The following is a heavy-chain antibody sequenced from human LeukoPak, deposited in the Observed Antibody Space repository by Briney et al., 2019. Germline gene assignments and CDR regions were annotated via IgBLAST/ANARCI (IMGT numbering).Heavy chain of an antibody. CDR3: ARGGGPFRPWFDP. CDR2: IYSGGST. J-gene: IGHJ5*02. V-gene: IGHV3-66*01. D-gene: IGHD3-10*01. CDR1: GFTFSSYS. Sequence: PGGSLRLSCAASGFTFSSYSMNWVRQAPGKGLEWVSVIYSGGSTYYADSVKGRFTISRDNSKNTLYLQMNSLRAEDTAVYYCARGGGPFRPWFDPWGQGTLVTVSS.